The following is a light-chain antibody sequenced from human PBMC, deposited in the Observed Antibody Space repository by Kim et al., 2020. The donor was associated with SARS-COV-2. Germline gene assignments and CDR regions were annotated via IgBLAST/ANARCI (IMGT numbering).Light chain of an antibody. CDR1: QSVGTTY. CDR3: QQYGSSPPIT. V-gene: IGKV3-20*01. Sequence: EIVLTQSPGTLSLSPGEGATLSCRASQSVGTTYLAWYQQKPGQPLRLLIYGASSRAIGIPDRFSGSRSGTDFTLTISRLEPEDFGVYYCQQYGSSPPITFGQGTRLEIK. J-gene: IGKJ5*01. CDR2: GAS.